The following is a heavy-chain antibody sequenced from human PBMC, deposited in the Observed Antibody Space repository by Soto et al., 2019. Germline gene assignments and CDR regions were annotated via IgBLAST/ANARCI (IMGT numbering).Heavy chain of an antibody. CDR2: ISSSSSYI. V-gene: IGHV3-21*01. CDR1: GFTFSSYS. D-gene: IGHD6-13*01. CDR3: ARDDSSSLYVPARPYYFDY. J-gene: IGHJ4*02. Sequence: EVQLVESGGGLVKPGGSLRLSCAASGFTFSSYSMNWVRQAPGKGLEWVSSISSSSSYIYYADSVKGRFTISRDNAKNSLYLQMNSLRAEDTAVYYCARDDSSSLYVPARPYYFDYWGQGTLVTVSS.